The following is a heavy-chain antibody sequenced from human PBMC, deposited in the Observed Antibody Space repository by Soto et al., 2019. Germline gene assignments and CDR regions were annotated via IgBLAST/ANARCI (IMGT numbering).Heavy chain of an antibody. CDR1: GFSFSSAW. J-gene: IGHJ4*02. D-gene: IGHD2-15*01. CDR3: ARAAGAAKGYFDY. V-gene: IGHV3-15*07. CDR2: IKSKTDGGTT. Sequence: GGSLRLSCAASGFSFSSAWINWVRQTPGRGPEWVGRIKSKTDGGTTDFAARVKGRFAISRDDSRDMMYMQMGSLRAEDMAVYYWARAAGAAKGYFDYWGQGTRVTVAS.